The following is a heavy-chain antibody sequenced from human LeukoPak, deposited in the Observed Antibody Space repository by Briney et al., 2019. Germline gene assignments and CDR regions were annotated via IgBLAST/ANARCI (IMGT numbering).Heavy chain of an antibody. J-gene: IGHJ4*02. CDR1: GYTFTSNY. CDR3: ARFLSGTLMVAAKGLYYFDY. V-gene: IGHV1-46*01. Sequence: ASVKVSCKAFGYTFTSNYMHWVRQAPGQGPEWMGVISPSGGSTTYAQKFQGRVTLTRDMSTSTDYLELSSLRSEDTAVYYCARFLSGTLMVAAKGLYYFDYWGPGTLVTVSS. CDR2: ISPSGGST. D-gene: IGHD2-15*01.